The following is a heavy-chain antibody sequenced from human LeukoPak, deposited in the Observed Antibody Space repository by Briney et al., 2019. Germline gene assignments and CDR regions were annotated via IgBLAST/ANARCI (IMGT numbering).Heavy chain of an antibody. CDR3: ARGIGTSRGTRFDP. V-gene: IGHV4-59*01. J-gene: IGHJ5*02. Sequence: TSETLSLTCTVSGASIRTCYWTWIRQPPGKGLEWIAYISYSGSTTYNPSLKSRVTISLDTSKNQFSLNLNSLTAADTAVYYCARGIGTSRGTRFDPWGQGTLVTVSS. CDR2: ISYSGST. D-gene: IGHD1-26*01. CDR1: GASIRTCY.